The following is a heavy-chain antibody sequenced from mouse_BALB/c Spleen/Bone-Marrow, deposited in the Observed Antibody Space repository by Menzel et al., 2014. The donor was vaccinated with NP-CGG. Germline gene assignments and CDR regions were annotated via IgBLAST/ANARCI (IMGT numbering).Heavy chain of an antibody. V-gene: IGHV1-74*01. CDR2: INPYNSEA. Sequence: QVQLQQSGAELVRPGASVNLSCKASGYTFTSYWMNWVMQRPEQGLEWIGWINPYNSEANYNQKFKDKAILTVDKSSSTAYMQLISLTSEDAAVYYCARSRSNFGRFFDVWGAGTTVTVSS. CDR3: ARSRSNFGRFFDV. CDR1: GYTFTSYW. J-gene: IGHJ1*01. D-gene: IGHD2-5*01.